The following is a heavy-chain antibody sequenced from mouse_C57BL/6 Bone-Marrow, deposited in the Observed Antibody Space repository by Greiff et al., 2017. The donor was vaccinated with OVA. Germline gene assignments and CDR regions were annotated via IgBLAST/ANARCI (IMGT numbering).Heavy chain of an antibody. J-gene: IGHJ3*01. CDR1: GFTFSSYG. V-gene: IGHV5-6*01. CDR3: ERLLTPFAY. CDR2: ISSGGSYT. Sequence: EVQRVESGGDLVKPGGSLKLSCAASGFTFSSYGMSWVRQTPDKRLEWVATISSGGSYTYYPDSVKGRFTISRDNAKNTLYLQMSSLKSEDTAINYCERLLTPFAYWGQGTLVTVSA. D-gene: IGHD4-1*01.